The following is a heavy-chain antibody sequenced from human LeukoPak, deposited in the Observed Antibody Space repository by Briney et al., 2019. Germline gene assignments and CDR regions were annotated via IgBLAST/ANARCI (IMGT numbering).Heavy chain of an antibody. CDR2: ISYDGSNK. CDR1: GFTFSSCA. Sequence: PGGSLRLSCAASGFTFSSCAMRWVRQAPGKGLEWVAVISYDGSNKYYADSVKGRFTISRDNSKNTLYLQMNSLRAEDTAVYYCAREYSSSWDYYYYYYMHVWGKGTTVTVSS. J-gene: IGHJ6*03. V-gene: IGHV3-30*04. CDR3: AREYSSSWDYYYYYYMHV. D-gene: IGHD6-13*01.